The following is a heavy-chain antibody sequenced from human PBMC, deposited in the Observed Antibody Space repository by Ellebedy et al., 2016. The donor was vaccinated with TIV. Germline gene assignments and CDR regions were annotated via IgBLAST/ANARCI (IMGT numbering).Heavy chain of an antibody. CDR3: ARVEPFYCSSTSCKNLGSDY. CDR2: ISSSSSTI. D-gene: IGHD2-2*01. V-gene: IGHV3-48*01. J-gene: IGHJ4*02. CDR1: GFTFSRYS. Sequence: GESLKISXAASGFTFSRYSMNWVRQAPGKGLEWVSYISSSSSTIYYADSVKGRFTISRDKAKNSLYLQMNSLRAEDTAVYYCARVEPFYCSSTSCKNLGSDYWGQGTLVTVSS.